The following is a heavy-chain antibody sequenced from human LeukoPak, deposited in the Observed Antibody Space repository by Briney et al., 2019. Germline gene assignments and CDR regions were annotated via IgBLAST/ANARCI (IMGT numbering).Heavy chain of an antibody. D-gene: IGHD5-18*01. Sequence: GGSLRLSCTASGFTFGDYAMSWVRQAPGKGLEWVSSISSSSYIYYADSVKGRFTISRDNAKNSLYLQMNSLRAEDTAVYYCARADWDTAMIDYWGQGTLVTVSS. J-gene: IGHJ4*02. CDR3: ARADWDTAMIDY. CDR2: ISSSSYI. V-gene: IGHV3-69-1*01. CDR1: GFTFGDYA.